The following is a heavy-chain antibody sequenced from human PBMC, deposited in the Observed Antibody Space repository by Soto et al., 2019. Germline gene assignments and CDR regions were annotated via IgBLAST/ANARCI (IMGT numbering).Heavy chain of an antibody. D-gene: IGHD1-26*01. V-gene: IGHV1-69*13. J-gene: IGHJ3*02. CDR2: IIPIFGTA. CDR1: GGTFSSYA. CDR3: ARVRVGATGRYAFDI. Sequence: SVKVSCQASGGTFSSYAISWARQAPGQGLEWMGGIIPIFGTANYAQKFQGRVTITADESTSTAYMELSSLRSEDTAVYYCARVRVGATGRYAFDIWGQGAMVTVSS.